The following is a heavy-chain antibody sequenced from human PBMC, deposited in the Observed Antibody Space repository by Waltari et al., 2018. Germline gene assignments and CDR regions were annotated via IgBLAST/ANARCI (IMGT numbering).Heavy chain of an antibody. V-gene: IGHV4-59*01. CDR3: TRPVGPGAFDI. Sequence: QLQESGPGLVKPSESLSLTCTVSTGSLKTYYWSWIRQPPGGGLEWIGNIYYSWGTDYNPSLESRVSMSVDTSKNQFYLNLNSVSAADTAIYYCTRPVGPGAFDIWGQGTVVTVSS. D-gene: IGHD1-26*01. CDR1: TGSLKTYY. J-gene: IGHJ3*02. CDR2: IYYSWGT.